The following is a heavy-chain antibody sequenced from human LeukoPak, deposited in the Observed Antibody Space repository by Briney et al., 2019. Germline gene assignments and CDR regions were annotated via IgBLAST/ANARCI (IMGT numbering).Heavy chain of an antibody. CDR1: GGTFSSYA. V-gene: IGHV1-69*01. J-gene: IGHJ5*02. CDR3: ARVPITYYSSGENWFDP. Sequence: ASVKVSCKASGGTFSSYAISWVRQAPGQGLEWMGGIIPIFGTANYAQKFQGRVTITADESTSTAYMELSSLRSEDTAVYYCARVPITYYSSGENWFDPWGQGTLVTVSS. CDR2: IIPIFGTA. D-gene: IGHD3-10*01.